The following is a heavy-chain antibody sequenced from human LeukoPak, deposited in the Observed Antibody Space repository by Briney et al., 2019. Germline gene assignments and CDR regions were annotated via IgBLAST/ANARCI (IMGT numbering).Heavy chain of an antibody. J-gene: IGHJ6*02. CDR3: ARLYYGSGSYYGYYYYGMDV. CDR1: GFTFSSYE. Sequence: GGSLRLSCAASGFTFSSYEMNWVRQAPGKGLEWVSYISSSGSTIYYADSVEGRFTISRDNAKNSLYLQMNSLRAEDTAVYYCARLYYGSGSYYGYYYYGMDVWGQGTTVTVSS. V-gene: IGHV3-48*03. D-gene: IGHD3-10*01. CDR2: ISSSGSTI.